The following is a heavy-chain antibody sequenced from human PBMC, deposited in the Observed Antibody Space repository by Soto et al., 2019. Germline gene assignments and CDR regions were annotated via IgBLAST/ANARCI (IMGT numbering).Heavy chain of an antibody. V-gene: IGHV3-53*01. CDR2: IYSGGST. CDR1: VFTVSSNY. CDR3: ASVRRSGSYYKTAKGHDAFDI. J-gene: IGHJ3*02. Sequence: WGSLRLSCAASVFTVSSNYMSWFRQAPGKGLEWVSVIYSGGSTYYADSVKGRFTISRDNSKNTLYLQMNSLRAEDTDVYYCASVRRSGSYYKTAKGHDAFDIWGQGIMVTV. D-gene: IGHD1-26*01.